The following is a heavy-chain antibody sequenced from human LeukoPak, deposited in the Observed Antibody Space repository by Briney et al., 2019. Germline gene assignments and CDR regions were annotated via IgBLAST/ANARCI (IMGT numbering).Heavy chain of an antibody. D-gene: IGHD1-26*01. J-gene: IGHJ4*02. CDR2: ISTDGRST. CDR3: ARGGSYGDY. CDR1: GFTFSSYW. Sequence: PGGSLRLSCAASGFTFSSYWMHWVRQAPGKGLVWVSRISTDGRSTTYVDPVKGRFTITRDNAKNMVYLQMNSLRAEDTAVYYCARGGSYGDYWGQGTPVTVSS. V-gene: IGHV3-74*01.